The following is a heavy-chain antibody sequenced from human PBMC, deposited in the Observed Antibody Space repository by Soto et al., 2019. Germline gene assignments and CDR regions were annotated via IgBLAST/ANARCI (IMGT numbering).Heavy chain of an antibody. CDR3: ARVYGDYVLDY. CDR1: GGSISSYY. D-gene: IGHD4-17*01. J-gene: IGHJ4*02. Sequence: ETLSLTCTVSGGSISSYYWSWIRQPPGEGLEWIGYIYYSGSTNYNPSLKSRVTISVDTSKNQFSLKLSSVTAADTAVYYCARVYGDYVLDYWGQGTLVTVSS. CDR2: IYYSGST. V-gene: IGHV4-59*01.